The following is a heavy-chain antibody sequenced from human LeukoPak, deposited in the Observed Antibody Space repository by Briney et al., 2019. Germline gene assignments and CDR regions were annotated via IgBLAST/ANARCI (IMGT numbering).Heavy chain of an antibody. Sequence: SETLSLTCTVSGGSISSSSYYWGWIRQPPGKGLEWIGSIYYSGSTYYNPSLKSRVTISVDTSKNQFSLKLSSVTAADTAVYYCARALGAYKGLDAFDIWGQGTMVTVSS. CDR1: GGSISSSSYY. V-gene: IGHV4-39*07. D-gene: IGHD5-12*01. J-gene: IGHJ3*02. CDR2: IYYSGST. CDR3: ARALGAYKGLDAFDI.